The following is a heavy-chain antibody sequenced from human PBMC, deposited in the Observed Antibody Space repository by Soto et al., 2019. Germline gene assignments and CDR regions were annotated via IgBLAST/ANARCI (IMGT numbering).Heavy chain of an antibody. D-gene: IGHD5-12*01. V-gene: IGHV1-18*04. CDR2: ISANNGNT. CDR1: GYTFTSYY. Sequence: GASVKVSCKASGYTFTSYYMHWVRQAPGQGLEWMGIISANNGNTSYAQKLQGRVTMTTDTSTSTAYMELRSLRSDDTAVYYCARGRGYSGYDFFGDYYYMDVWGKGTTVTVSS. CDR3: ARGRGYSGYDFFGDYYYMDV. J-gene: IGHJ6*03.